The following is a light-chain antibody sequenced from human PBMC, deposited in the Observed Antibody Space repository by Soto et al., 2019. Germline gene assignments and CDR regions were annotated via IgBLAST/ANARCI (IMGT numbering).Light chain of an antibody. CDR1: QSVSNY. J-gene: IGKJ5*01. CDR2: AAS. V-gene: IGKV3-11*01. CDR3: QQRFHWPKIT. Sequence: EIVLTQSPATLSLSPGERVTLSCRASQSVSNYLAWYQQKPGQAPRLLVSAASNRATAIPARFSGSGSGTDFTLTISSLEPEDFGVFYCQQRFHWPKITFGQGTRLEIK.